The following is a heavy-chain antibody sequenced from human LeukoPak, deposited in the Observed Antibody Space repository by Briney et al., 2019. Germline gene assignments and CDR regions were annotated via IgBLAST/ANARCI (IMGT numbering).Heavy chain of an antibody. V-gene: IGHV3-30-3*01. J-gene: IGHJ4*02. CDR3: AREGGQLARGDY. CDR1: GFTFSSYT. D-gene: IGHD6-13*01. CDR2: ISYDGTNK. Sequence: GGSLRLSCAASGFTFSSYTMNWVRQAPGKGLEWVTVISYDGTNKYYADSVKGRFTISRDSSKNTLYLQMNSLRAEDTAVYYCAREGGQLARGDYWGQGTLVTVSS.